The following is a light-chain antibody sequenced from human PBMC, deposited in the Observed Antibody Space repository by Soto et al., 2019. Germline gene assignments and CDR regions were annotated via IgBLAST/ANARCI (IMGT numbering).Light chain of an antibody. CDR1: SSDVGGYNY. J-gene: IGLJ2*01. CDR2: DVS. CDR3: SSYSSTTHVV. V-gene: IGLV2-14*03. Sequence: QSALTQPASVSGSPGQSITISCTGTSSDVGGYNYVSWYQQHPDKAPKLMIYDVSRRPSGVSDRFSGCKSGSTASLTISGLQAEDEADYYCSSYSSTTHVVFGGGTKLTVL.